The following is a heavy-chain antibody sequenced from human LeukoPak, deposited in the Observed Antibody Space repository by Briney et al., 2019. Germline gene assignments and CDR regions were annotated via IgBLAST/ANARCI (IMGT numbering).Heavy chain of an antibody. D-gene: IGHD1-7*01. CDR3: ARDHRITGTTD. J-gene: IGHJ4*02. V-gene: IGHV4-39*07. Sequence: SETLSLTCTVSGGSISRTNSYWGWIRQPPGKGLEWIGSIYYSGSTYYNPSLKSRVTISVDTSKNQFSLKLSSVTAADTAVYYCARDHRITGTTDWGQGTLVTVSS. CDR1: GGSISRTNSY. CDR2: IYYSGST.